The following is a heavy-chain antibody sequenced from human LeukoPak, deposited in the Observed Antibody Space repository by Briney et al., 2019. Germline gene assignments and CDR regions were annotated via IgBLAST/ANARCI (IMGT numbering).Heavy chain of an antibody. D-gene: IGHD3-16*01. CDR1: GFTFNSHW. CDR2: IKKDGSEK. CDR3: ARFISLGA. J-gene: IGHJ5*02. V-gene: IGHV3-7*01. Sequence: PGGSLRLSCAASGFTFNSHWMSWVRQAPGKGLEWVANIKKDGSEKNYVDSVKGRFTISRDNAKNSLYLQMDSLRAEDTAVYYCARFISLGAWGQGTLVTVSS.